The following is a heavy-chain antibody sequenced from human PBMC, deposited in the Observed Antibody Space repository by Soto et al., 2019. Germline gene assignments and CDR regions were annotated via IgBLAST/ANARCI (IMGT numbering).Heavy chain of an antibody. D-gene: IGHD5-12*01. J-gene: IGHJ4*02. CDR2: IYHSGST. CDR3: ARISGYDSRDFDY. CDR1: SGSISSSNW. V-gene: IGHV4-4*02. Sequence: SETLSLTCAVSSGSISSSNWWSWVRHPPGKGLEGMGEIYHSGSTNYNPSLKSRVTISVDKSKNQFSLKLSSVTAADTAVYYCARISGYDSRDFDYWGQGTLVTVSS.